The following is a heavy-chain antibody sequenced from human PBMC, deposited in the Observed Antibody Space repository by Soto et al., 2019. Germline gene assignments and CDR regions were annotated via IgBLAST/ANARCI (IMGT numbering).Heavy chain of an antibody. CDR3: ASVVFYDFWSVYYAKYYLAY. V-gene: IGHV1-18*01. D-gene: IGHD3-3*01. CDR2: ISAYNGNT. J-gene: IGHJ4*02. CDR1: GDTFTSYG. Sequence: GASVKVSCKASGDTFTSYGMSCVRQAPGQGLEWMGWISAYNGNTNYAQKLQGRVTMTTDTSTSTAYMELRSLRSDDTAVYYCASVVFYDFWSVYYAKYYLAYWGQGTLVIVSS.